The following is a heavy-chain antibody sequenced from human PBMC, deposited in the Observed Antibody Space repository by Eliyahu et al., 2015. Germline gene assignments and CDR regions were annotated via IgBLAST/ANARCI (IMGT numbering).Heavy chain of an antibody. J-gene: IGHJ3*02. Sequence: QVTLRESGPALVKPTQTLTLTCTFSGFSLSTSGMCVSWIRQPPGKALEWLALIDWDDDKYYSTSLKTRLTISKDTSKNQVVLTMTNMDPVDTATYYCARIPYYDSSDVQRGALDIWGQGTMVTVSS. D-gene: IGHD3-22*01. CDR2: IDWDDDK. CDR1: GFSLSTSGMC. V-gene: IGHV2-70*01. CDR3: ARIPYYDSSDVQRGALDI.